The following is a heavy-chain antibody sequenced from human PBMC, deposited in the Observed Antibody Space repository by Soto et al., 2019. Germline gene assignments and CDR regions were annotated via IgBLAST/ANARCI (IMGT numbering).Heavy chain of an antibody. CDR1: GGSFSGYC. CDR3: ARRLAARAYNWFDP. J-gene: IGHJ5*02. V-gene: IGHV4-34*01. Sequence: SETLSLTCAVYGGSFSGYCWSWIRQPPGKGLEWIGEINHSGSTNYNPSLKSRVTISVDTSKNQFSLKLSSVTAADTAVYYCARRLAARAYNWFDPWGQGTLVTVSS. D-gene: IGHD6-6*01. CDR2: INHSGST.